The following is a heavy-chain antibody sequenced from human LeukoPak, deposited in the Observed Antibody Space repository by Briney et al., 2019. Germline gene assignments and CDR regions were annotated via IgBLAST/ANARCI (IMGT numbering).Heavy chain of an antibody. J-gene: IGHJ4*02. D-gene: IGHD6-13*01. V-gene: IGHV3-21*06. CDR2: ISSSSSYI. CDR3: ARDAGAGFDY. Sequence: GGSLRLSCAASGVTFSSYSMNWVRQAPGKGLEWVSSISSSSSYIYYADSVKGRFTISRDNAKNSLYLQMNSLSAEDTAVYYCARDAGAGFDYWGQGALVTVSS. CDR1: GVTFSSYS.